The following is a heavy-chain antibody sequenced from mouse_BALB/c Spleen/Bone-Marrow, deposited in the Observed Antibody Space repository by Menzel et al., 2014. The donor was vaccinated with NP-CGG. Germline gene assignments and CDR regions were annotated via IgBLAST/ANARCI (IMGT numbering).Heavy chain of an antibody. V-gene: IGHV1-7*01. J-gene: IGHJ4*01. Sequence: HVQLQQSGAELAKPGASAKMSCTASGYTFTRNWMHWVKQRPGQGLEWIVYINPSTGDTEYNQKFKDKATLTADMSSSTAYMQLSSLTSEDSAVYYCARGNYEAMESWGQGTSVTVSS. D-gene: IGHD2-1*01. CDR1: GYTFTRNW. CDR3: ARGNYEAMES. CDR2: INPSTGDT.